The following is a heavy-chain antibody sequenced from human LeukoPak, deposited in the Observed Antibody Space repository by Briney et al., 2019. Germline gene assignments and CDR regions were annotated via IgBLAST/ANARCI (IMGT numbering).Heavy chain of an antibody. CDR2: ISAYNGNT. Sequence: ASVKVSCKASGYTFTSYGISWVRQAPGQGLEWMGWISAYNGNTNYAQKLQGRVTMTTDTSTSTAYMELRSLRSEDTAVYYCATDLSQLPYDAFDIWGQGTMVTVSS. J-gene: IGHJ3*02. CDR1: GYTFTSYG. D-gene: IGHD2-2*01. V-gene: IGHV1-18*01. CDR3: ATDLSQLPYDAFDI.